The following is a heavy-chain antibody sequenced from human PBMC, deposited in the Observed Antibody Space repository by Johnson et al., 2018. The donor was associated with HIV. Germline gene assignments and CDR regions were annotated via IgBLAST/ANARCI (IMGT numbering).Heavy chain of an antibody. CDR3: ARGSTVTTLSGAFDI. CDR2: ILYDGNNK. D-gene: IGHD4-11*01. Sequence: QVQLVESGGGGVQPGRSLRLSCAASGFIFSSYAMHWVRQAPGKGLEWVAVILYDGNNKYYADSVEGRFTISRDNAKNSLYLQMNSLRAGDTAVYYCARGSTVTTLSGAFDIWGQGTLITVSS. V-gene: IGHV3-30-3*01. J-gene: IGHJ3*02. CDR1: GFIFSSYA.